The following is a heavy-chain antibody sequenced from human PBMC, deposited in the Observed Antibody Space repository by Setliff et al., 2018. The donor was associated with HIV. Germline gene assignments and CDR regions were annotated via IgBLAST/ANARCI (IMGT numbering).Heavy chain of an antibody. CDR3: ARDGDYGGGFDY. V-gene: IGHV3-7*05. D-gene: IGHD4-17*01. Sequence: GGSLRLSCAASGFTFSSYWMSWVRQAPGKGLEWVANIKQDGTIKKYASSVRGRFTISRDNAKKSLYLQMNSLRAEDTAVYYCARDGDYGGGFDYWGQGTLVTVSS. CDR2: IKQDGTIK. CDR1: GFTFSSYW. J-gene: IGHJ4*02.